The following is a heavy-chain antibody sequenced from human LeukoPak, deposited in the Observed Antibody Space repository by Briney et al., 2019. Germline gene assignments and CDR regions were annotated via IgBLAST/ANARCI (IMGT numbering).Heavy chain of an antibody. J-gene: IGHJ1*01. CDR2: IYYSGST. CDR3: ARAHYYDSSGYYSGEYFQH. D-gene: IGHD3-22*01. V-gene: IGHV4-59*08. Sequence: SETLSLTCTVSGGSISSYYWSWIRQPPGKGLEWIGYIYYSGSTNYNPSLKSRVTISVDTSKNQFSLKLSSVTAADTAAYYCARAHYYDSSGYYSGEYFQHWGQGTLVTVSS. CDR1: GGSISSYY.